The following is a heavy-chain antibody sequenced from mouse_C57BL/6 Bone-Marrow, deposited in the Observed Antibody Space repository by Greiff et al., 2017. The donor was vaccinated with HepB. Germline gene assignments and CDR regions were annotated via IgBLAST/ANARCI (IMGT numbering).Heavy chain of an antibody. Sequence: VKLMESGAELARPGASVKLSCKASGYTFTSYGISWVKQRTGQGLEWIGEIYPRSGNTYYNEKFKGKATLTADKSSSTAYMELRSLTSEDSAVYFCARRWLLRWYFDVWGTGTTVTVSS. J-gene: IGHJ1*03. V-gene: IGHV1-81*01. CDR2: IYPRSGNT. CDR1: GYTFTSYG. CDR3: ARRWLLRWYFDV. D-gene: IGHD2-3*01.